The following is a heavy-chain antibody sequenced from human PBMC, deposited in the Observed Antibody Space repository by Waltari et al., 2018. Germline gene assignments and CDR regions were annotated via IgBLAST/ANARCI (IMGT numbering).Heavy chain of an antibody. Sequence: EVQLVESGGGLVQPGRSLRLSCTASGFTFGDYAMSWVRQAPGKGLEWVGFIRSKAYGGTTEYAASVKGRFTISRDDSKSIAYLQMNSLKTEDTAVYYCTSGKWFGELLDYWGQGTLVTVSS. CDR3: TSGKWFGELLDY. V-gene: IGHV3-49*04. CDR1: GFTFGDYA. J-gene: IGHJ4*02. CDR2: IRSKAYGGTT. D-gene: IGHD3-10*01.